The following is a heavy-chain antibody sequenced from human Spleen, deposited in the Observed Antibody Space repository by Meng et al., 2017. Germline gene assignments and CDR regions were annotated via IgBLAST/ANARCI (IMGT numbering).Heavy chain of an antibody. D-gene: IGHD4-17*01. CDR2: ISSSGSTI. Sequence: GESLKISCAASGFTFSDYYMSWIRQAPGKGLEWVSYISSSGSTIYYADSVKGRFTISRDNAKNSLYLQMNSLRAEDTAVYYCARDNYGDYGYYYYYGMDVWGQGNTVTVSS. CDR3: ARDNYGDYGYYYYYGMDV. V-gene: IGHV3-11*01. J-gene: IGHJ6*02. CDR1: GFTFSDYY.